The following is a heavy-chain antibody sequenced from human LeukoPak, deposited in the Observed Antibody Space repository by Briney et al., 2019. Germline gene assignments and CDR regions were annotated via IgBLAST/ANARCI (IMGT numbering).Heavy chain of an antibody. V-gene: IGHV7-4-1*02. J-gene: IGHJ3*02. Sequence: ASVKVSCKASGYTFTSYAMNWVRQAPGQGLEWMGWINTNTGNPTYAQGFTGRFVFSLDTSVSTAYLQISSLKAEDTAVYYCAVPRDSSGYYPPDAFDIWGQGTMVTVSS. D-gene: IGHD3-22*01. CDR1: GYTFTSYA. CDR3: AVPRDSSGYYPPDAFDI. CDR2: INTNTGNP.